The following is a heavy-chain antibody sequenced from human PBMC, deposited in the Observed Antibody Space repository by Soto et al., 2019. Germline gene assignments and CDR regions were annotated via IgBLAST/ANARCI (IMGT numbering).Heavy chain of an antibody. J-gene: IGHJ3*02. CDR2: IYYSGST. CDR3: ARVGSSGAFDI. Sequence: SETLYLTCTVSGGSISSYYGSWIRQPPGKGLEWIGYIYYSGSTNYNPSLKSRVTISVDTSKNQFSLKLSSVTAADTAVYYCARVGSSGAFDIWGQGTMVTVSS. CDR1: GGSISSYY. D-gene: IGHD3-10*01. V-gene: IGHV4-59*01.